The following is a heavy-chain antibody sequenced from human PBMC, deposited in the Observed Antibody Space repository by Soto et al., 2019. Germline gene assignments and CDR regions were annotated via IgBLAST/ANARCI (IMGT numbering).Heavy chain of an antibody. CDR2: IYYSGST. Sequence: SETLSLTCTVSGGSISSSSYYWGWIRQPPGKGLEWIGSIYYSGSTYYNPSLKSRVTISVDTSKNQFSLKLSSVTAADTAVYYCARLSRRFLEWLLYSEDRAYFDYWGQGTLVTVSS. CDR1: GGSISSSSYY. D-gene: IGHD3-3*01. V-gene: IGHV4-39*01. CDR3: ARLSRRFLEWLLYSEDRAYFDY. J-gene: IGHJ4*02.